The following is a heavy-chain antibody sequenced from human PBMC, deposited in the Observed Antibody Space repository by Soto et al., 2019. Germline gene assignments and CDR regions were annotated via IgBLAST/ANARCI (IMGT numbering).Heavy chain of an antibody. CDR1: GFTFSTHD. J-gene: IGHJ4*02. CDR2: ISYDGSNE. D-gene: IGHD3-22*01. V-gene: IGHV3-30*18. Sequence: PGWSLRLSCAASGFTFSTHDMHWVRQAPGKGLEWVALISYDGSNEYYAGSVRGRFTISRDNSKNTLYLQMNTLRPEDTAVYYCAKGRDSSGYYYAYWGQGALVTVSS. CDR3: AKGRDSSGYYYAY.